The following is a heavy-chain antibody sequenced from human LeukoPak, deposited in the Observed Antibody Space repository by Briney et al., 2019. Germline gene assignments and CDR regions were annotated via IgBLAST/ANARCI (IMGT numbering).Heavy chain of an antibody. Sequence: GGPLRLSCSASGFTFNSYAMHWVRQAPGKGLEYVSAISSNGGSTYYADSVKGRFTISRDNSKDTLYLQMSSLRAEDTAVYYCVKGRAAGSYYFDYWGQGTLVTVSS. CDR3: VKGRAAGSYYFDY. J-gene: IGHJ4*02. V-gene: IGHV3-64D*06. D-gene: IGHD6-13*01. CDR2: ISSNGGST. CDR1: GFTFNSYA.